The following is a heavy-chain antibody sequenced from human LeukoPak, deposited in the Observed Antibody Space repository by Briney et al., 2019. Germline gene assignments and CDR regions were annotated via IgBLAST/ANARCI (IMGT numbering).Heavy chain of an antibody. CDR2: IYTTGST. D-gene: IGHD3-22*01. J-gene: IGHJ4*02. Sequence: SETLSLTCSVSDGSMISYHWSWIRQPAGKGLEWIGRIYTTGSTDYNPSLMSRVTMSVDTSKNQFSLKLRSVTAADTAVYYCARTYSYDSRDLDYWGQGTLVTVSS. CDR3: ARTYSYDSRDLDY. CDR1: DGSMISYH. V-gene: IGHV4-4*07.